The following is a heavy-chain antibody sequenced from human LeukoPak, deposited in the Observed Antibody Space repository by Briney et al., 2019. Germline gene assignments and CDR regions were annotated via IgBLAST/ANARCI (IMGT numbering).Heavy chain of an antibody. V-gene: IGHV4-59*08. Sequence: SETLSLTCTVSGDSISTNYWSWLRQPPGKGLEWIGYIYYSGSTNYNPSLTSRVAISVDPSKNQFSLKLSSVTAADTAVYYCARRTDYYDSSGYGWTHAFDIWGQGTMVTVSS. CDR3: ARRTDYYDSSGYGWTHAFDI. D-gene: IGHD3-22*01. CDR2: IYYSGST. J-gene: IGHJ3*02. CDR1: GDSISTNY.